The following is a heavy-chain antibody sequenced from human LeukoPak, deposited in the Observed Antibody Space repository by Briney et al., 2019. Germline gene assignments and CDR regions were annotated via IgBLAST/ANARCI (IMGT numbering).Heavy chain of an antibody. V-gene: IGHV3-48*03. J-gene: IGHJ5*02. CDR1: GFTFSSYE. Sequence: PGGSLRLSCAASGFTFSSYEMNWVRQAPGKGLEWVSYISSSGSTIYYADSVKGRFTISRDNAKNSLYLQMNSLRAEDTAVYYCARGNEDPVPQWFDPWGQGTLVTVSS. D-gene: IGHD2-15*01. CDR3: ARGNEDPVPQWFDP. CDR2: ISSSGSTI.